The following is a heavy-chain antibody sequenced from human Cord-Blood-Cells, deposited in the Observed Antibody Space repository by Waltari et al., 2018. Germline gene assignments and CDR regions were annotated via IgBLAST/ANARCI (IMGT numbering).Heavy chain of an antibody. CDR2: IYYSGST. Sequence: QVQLQESGPGLVKPSETLSLTCTVPGGSISRYYWSWTRQPPGKGLEWIGYIYYSGSTNYSPSLKSRVTISVDTSKNQFSLKLSSVTAADTAVYYCARRKRSFDYWGQGTLVTVSS. CDR1: GGSISRYY. V-gene: IGHV4-59*08. D-gene: IGHD4-17*01. J-gene: IGHJ4*02. CDR3: ARRKRSFDY.